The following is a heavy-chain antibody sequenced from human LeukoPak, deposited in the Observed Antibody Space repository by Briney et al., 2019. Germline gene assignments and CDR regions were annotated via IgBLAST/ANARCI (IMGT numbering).Heavy chain of an antibody. J-gene: IGHJ6*02. Sequence: SETLSLTCTVSGGSISSYYWSWIRQPPGKGLEWIGYIYYSGSTYYNPSLKSRVTISVDTSKNQFSLKLSSVTAADTAMYYCASVNPGDYYYGMDVWGPGTTVTVSS. CDR2: IYYSGST. D-gene: IGHD3-10*01. CDR3: ASVNPGDYYYGMDV. CDR1: GGSISSYY. V-gene: IGHV4-59*06.